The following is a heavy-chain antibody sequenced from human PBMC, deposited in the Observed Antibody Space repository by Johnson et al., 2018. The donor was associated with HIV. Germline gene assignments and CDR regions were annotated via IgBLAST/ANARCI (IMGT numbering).Heavy chain of an antibody. CDR1: GFTFDDYA. CDR3: AKDTVAGLDDAFDN. CDR2: ISWNSGSI. Sequence: VQLVESGGGLVQPGRSLRLSCAASGFTFDDYAMHWVRQAPGKGLEWVSGISWNSGSIGYADSVKGRFTISRDNAKNSLYLQMNSLRAEDTAVYYCAKDTVAGLDDAFDNWGQGTMVTVSS. D-gene: IGHD6-19*01. V-gene: IGHV3-9*01. J-gene: IGHJ3*02.